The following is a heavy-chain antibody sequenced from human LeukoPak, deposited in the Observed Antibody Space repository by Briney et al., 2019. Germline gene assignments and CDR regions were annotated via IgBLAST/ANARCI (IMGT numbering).Heavy chain of an antibody. D-gene: IGHD3-10*01. V-gene: IGHV1-2*02. CDR2: INPNSGGT. CDR1: GYTFTGYY. Sequence: ASVKVSCKASGYTFTGYYMHWVRQAPGQGLEWMGWINPNSGGTNYAQKFQGRVTMTRDTSISTAYMELSRLRSDDTAVYYCARARGVADPIDYWGQGTLVTVSS. CDR3: ARARGVADPIDY. J-gene: IGHJ4*02.